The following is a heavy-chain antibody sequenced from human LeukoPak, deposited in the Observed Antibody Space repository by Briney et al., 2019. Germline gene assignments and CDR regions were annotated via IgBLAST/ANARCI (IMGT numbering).Heavy chain of an antibody. Sequence: PGGSLRLSCAASGFTFSSYAMSWVRQAPGKGLEWVSAISGSGGSTYYADSVKGRFTISRDNSKNTLYLQMNSLRAEDTAVYYCAKSKRSSWEIMYYFDYWGQGTLVTVSS. CDR1: GFTFSSYA. V-gene: IGHV3-23*01. CDR2: ISGSGGST. J-gene: IGHJ4*02. D-gene: IGHD6-13*01. CDR3: AKSKRSSWEIMYYFDY.